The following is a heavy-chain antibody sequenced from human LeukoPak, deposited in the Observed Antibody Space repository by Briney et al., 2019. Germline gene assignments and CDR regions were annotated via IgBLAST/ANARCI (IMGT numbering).Heavy chain of an antibody. CDR3: AKGGYDLYYFDY. V-gene: IGHV3-23*01. CDR2: ISGSGGST. CDR1: GFTFSSYA. D-gene: IGHD5-12*01. J-gene: IGHJ4*02. Sequence: GSLRLSCAASGFTFSSYAMSWVRQAPGKGLEWVSAISGSGGSTYYADSVKGRFTISRDNSKNTLYLQMNSLRAEDTAVYYCAKGGYDLYYFDYWGQGTLVTVSS.